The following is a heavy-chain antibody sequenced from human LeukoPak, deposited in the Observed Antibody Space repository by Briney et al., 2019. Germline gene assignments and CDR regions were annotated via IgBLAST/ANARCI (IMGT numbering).Heavy chain of an antibody. J-gene: IGHJ6*02. CDR2: IIPIFGTA. CDR3: ARGTSGYDFWSGYYTGWYYYYGMDV. D-gene: IGHD3-3*01. Sequence: SVKVSCKASGGTFSSYAISWVRQAPGQGLEWMGGIIPIFGTANYAQKFQGRVTITADESTSTAYMELSSLRSEDTAVYYCARGTSGYDFWSGYYTGWYYYYGMDVWGQGTTVTVS. CDR1: GGTFSSYA. V-gene: IGHV1-69*13.